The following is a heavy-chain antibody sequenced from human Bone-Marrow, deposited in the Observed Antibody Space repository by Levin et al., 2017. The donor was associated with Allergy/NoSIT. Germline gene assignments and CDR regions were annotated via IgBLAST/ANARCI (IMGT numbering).Heavy chain of an antibody. D-gene: IGHD2-21*02. Sequence: SQTLSLTCTLSDGSISGSYWTWIRQPPGKGLEWIGYIYYTGNTNYNPTLKSRVTISEDTSKNQFPLRLSYVTAAETAGYYCARMTVDYYHYYMDVWGKGTPVTVSS. CDR3: ARMTVDYYHYYMDV. J-gene: IGHJ6*03. CDR1: DGSISGSY. CDR2: IYYTGNT. V-gene: IGHV4-59*08.